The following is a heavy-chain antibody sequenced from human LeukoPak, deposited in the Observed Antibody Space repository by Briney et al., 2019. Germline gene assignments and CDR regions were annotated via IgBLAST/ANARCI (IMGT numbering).Heavy chain of an antibody. Sequence: PGGSLRLSCAASGFTFSSYATSWVRQAPGKGLEWVSAISGSGGSTYYADSVKGRFTISRDNSKNTLYLQMNSLRAEDTAVYYCAKSLYYYGSGGVFDYWGQGTLVTVSS. J-gene: IGHJ4*02. D-gene: IGHD3-10*01. CDR2: ISGSGGST. CDR3: AKSLYYYGSGGVFDY. CDR1: GFTFSSYA. V-gene: IGHV3-23*01.